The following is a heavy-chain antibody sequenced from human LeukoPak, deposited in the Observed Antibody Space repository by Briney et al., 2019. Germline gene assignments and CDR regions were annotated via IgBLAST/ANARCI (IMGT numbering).Heavy chain of an antibody. CDR3: ARRWVYDKRAFDA. CDR1: GGSISSYY. J-gene: IGHJ3*01. V-gene: IGHV4-59*08. CDR2: IYYTGTT. Sequence: SETLSLTCTVSGGSISSYYWSWIRQPPGKGLEWIGYIYYTGTTDSNPSLKSRVTISLDTSKNQFSLNLSSVTAADTAVYYCARRWVYDKRAFDAWGQGTMVTVPS. D-gene: IGHD3-16*01.